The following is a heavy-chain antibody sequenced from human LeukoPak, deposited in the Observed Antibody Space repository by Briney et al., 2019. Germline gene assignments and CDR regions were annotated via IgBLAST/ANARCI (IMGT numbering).Heavy chain of an antibody. V-gene: IGHV3-7*01. CDR2: IKPDGSEK. CDR3: AKEGVGYDFWSGYPGVNWFDP. J-gene: IGHJ5*02. CDR1: GFTFSTYW. D-gene: IGHD3-3*01. Sequence: GGSLRLSCAASGFTFSTYWMTWVRQAPGKGLEWVATIKPDGSEKWYVDSVKGRFTISRDNAKNSLYLQMNSLRVEDTAVYYCAKEGVGYDFWSGYPGVNWFDPWGQGTLVTVSS.